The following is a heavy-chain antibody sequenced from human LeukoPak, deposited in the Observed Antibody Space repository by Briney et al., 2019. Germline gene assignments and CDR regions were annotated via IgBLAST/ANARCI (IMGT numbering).Heavy chain of an antibody. V-gene: IGHV3-23*01. CDR2: ISGSGGST. CDR3: AKDGRMATTYY. J-gene: IGHJ4*02. CDR1: GFTVSSNY. D-gene: IGHD5-24*01. Sequence: QTGGSLRLSCAASGFTVSSNYMSWVRQAPGKGLEWVSAISGSGGSTYYADSVKGRFTISRDNSKNTLYLQMNSLRAEDTAVYYCAKDGRMATTYYWGQGTLVTVSS.